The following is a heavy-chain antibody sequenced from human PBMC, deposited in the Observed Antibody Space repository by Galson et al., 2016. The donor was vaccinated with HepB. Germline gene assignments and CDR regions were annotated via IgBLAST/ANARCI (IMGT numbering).Heavy chain of an antibody. D-gene: IGHD4-23*01. CDR1: GFAFRSHW. V-gene: IGHV3-74*01. CDR2: INSDGTIS. CDR3: VRDHSVVPTTAYNWFDP. J-gene: IGHJ5*02. Sequence: SLRLSCAASGFAFRSHWMHWVRQGLGKGLVWVSRINSDGTISNYADSVKGRFTISRDNAKNTLYLQMNSLRAEDTAVYFCVRDHSVVPTTAYNWFDPWGRGTLVTVSS.